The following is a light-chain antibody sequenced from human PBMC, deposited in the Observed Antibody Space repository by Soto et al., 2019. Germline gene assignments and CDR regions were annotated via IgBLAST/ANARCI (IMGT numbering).Light chain of an antibody. V-gene: IGKV1-9*01. J-gene: IGKJ2*01. CDR3: QQLNSYPHT. CDR1: QGISSY. Sequence: DIQWTQSPSFLSASVGDRVTVTCRASQGISSYLAWYQQKPGKAPKLLIYDASALQSGVPSRFSGSGSGTEFTLTISSLQPEDFAIYYCQQLNSYPHTFGQGTKLEIK. CDR2: DAS.